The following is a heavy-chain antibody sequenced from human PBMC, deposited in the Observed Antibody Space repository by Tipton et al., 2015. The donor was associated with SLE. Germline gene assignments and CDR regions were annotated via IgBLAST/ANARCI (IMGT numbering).Heavy chain of an antibody. Sequence: LSLTCSVSGDSIISSSYYWGWIRQPPGKGLEWIGSMYYSGSTYYNPSLKSRVTISVDTSKNQFSLMLRSVTAADTAVYYCARDGPYYDFWSGMGTFDIWGQGTMVTVSS. D-gene: IGHD3-3*01. CDR2: MYYSGST. J-gene: IGHJ3*02. V-gene: IGHV4-39*07. CDR1: GDSIISSSYY. CDR3: ARDGPYYDFWSGMGTFDI.